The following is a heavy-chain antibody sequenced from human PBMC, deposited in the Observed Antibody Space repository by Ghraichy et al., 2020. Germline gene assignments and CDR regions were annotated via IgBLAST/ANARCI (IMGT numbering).Heavy chain of an antibody. D-gene: IGHD2-2*02. CDR1: GFTFSSYG. V-gene: IGHV3-30*02. CDR3: AKDANAHCSPSSCYTGDFDI. J-gene: IGHJ4*02. CDR2: IWYDGSNK. Sequence: GESLNISCAASGFTFSSYGMHWVRQAPGKGLEWVAVIWYDGSNKNHADSVKGRFTISRDNSKNTLFLQMSSLRAEDTAVYYCAKDANAHCSPSSCYTGDFDIWGQGTLVTVSS.